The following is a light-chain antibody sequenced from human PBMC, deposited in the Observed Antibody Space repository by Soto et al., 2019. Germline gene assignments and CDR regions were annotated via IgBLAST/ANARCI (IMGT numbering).Light chain of an antibody. CDR1: GSNLGTNS. V-gene: IGLV1-44*01. CDR3: ASWDDSLHGVV. J-gene: IGLJ3*02. CDR2: RTH. Sequence: QSALTQPPSTSGTPGQTISISCSGSGSNLGTNSVTWYRQLPGTAPKLLIYRTHQRPSGVPDRFSGSKSGTSGSLAISGLQSEDEADYYCASWDDSLHGVVFGGGTKVTVL.